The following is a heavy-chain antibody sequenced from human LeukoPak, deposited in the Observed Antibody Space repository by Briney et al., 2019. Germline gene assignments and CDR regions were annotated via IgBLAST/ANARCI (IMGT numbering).Heavy chain of an antibody. CDR2: IYTSGST. Sequence: SETLSLTCTVSGGSISSYYWSWIRQPAGKGLEWIGRIYTSGSTNYNPSLKSRVTMSVDTSKNQFSLKLSSVTAADTAIYYCARGKVVAATLIFDYWGQGILVTVSS. CDR3: ARGKVVAATLIFDY. V-gene: IGHV4-4*07. J-gene: IGHJ4*02. CDR1: GGSISSYY. D-gene: IGHD2-15*01.